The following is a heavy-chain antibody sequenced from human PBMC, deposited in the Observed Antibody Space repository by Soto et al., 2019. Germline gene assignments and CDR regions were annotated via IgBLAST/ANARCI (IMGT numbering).Heavy chain of an antibody. J-gene: IGHJ4*02. CDR1: GGSFSGYY. CDR3: ASTNTYSYGFRDFDY. CDR2: INHSGST. D-gene: IGHD5-18*01. V-gene: IGHV4-34*01. Sequence: PSETLSLTCAVYGGSFSGYYWSWIRQPPGKGLEWIGEINHSGSTNYNPSLKSRVTISVDTSKNQFSLKLSSVTAADTAVYYCASTNTYSYGFRDFDYWGQGTLVTVSS.